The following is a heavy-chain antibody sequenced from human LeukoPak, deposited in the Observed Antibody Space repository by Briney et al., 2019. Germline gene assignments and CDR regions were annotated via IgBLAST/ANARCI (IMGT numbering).Heavy chain of an antibody. V-gene: IGHV4-61*02. D-gene: IGHD3-22*01. CDR2: IYTSGST. Sequence: SETLSLTCTVSGGSISSGSYYWSWLRQPAGKGLEWIGRIYTSGSTNYNPSLKSRVTISVDTSKNQFSLKLSSVTAADTAVYYCARVPDYYDSSGDDYWGQGTLVTVSS. J-gene: IGHJ4*02. CDR1: GGSISSGSYY. CDR3: ARVPDYYDSSGDDY.